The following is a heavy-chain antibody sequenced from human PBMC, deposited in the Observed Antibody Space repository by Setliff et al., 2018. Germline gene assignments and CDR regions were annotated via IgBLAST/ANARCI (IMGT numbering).Heavy chain of an antibody. Sequence: SATLSLTCAVSGGSISSGNWWSWVRQTPGKGLEWIGEINHSGKTNHKPSLKSRVTMSVDKSKNQFSLKLNSVTAADTAVYYCARSYSNSLEYWGQGTLVTVSS. V-gene: IGHV4-4*02. D-gene: IGHD4-4*01. CDR2: INHSGKT. CDR1: GGSISSGNW. CDR3: ARSYSNSLEY. J-gene: IGHJ4*02.